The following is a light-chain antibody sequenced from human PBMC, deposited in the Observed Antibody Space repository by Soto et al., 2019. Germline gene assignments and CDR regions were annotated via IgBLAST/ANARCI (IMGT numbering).Light chain of an antibody. CDR1: QSISSW. CDR2: DAS. J-gene: IGKJ5*01. Sequence: DMRMTQSPSTLSASVGDRVTITCRASQSISSWLAWYQQKPGKAPKLLIYDASSLESGVPSRFSGSGSGTEFTLTISSLQPDDFATYYCQQYNTYSTFGQGTLLEI. V-gene: IGKV1-5*01. CDR3: QQYNTYST.